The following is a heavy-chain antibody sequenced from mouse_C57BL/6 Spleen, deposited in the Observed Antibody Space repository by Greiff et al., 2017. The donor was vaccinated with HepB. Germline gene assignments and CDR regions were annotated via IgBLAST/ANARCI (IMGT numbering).Heavy chain of an antibody. CDR2: IDPSDSYT. J-gene: IGHJ2*01. Sequence: VQLQQSGAELVMPGASVKLSCKASGYTFTSYWMHWVKQRPGQGLEWIGEIDPSDSYTNYNQKFKGKSTLTVDKSSSTAYMQLSSLTSEDSAVYYCARGQATNFFDYWGQGTTLTVSS. CDR1: GYTFTSYW. V-gene: IGHV1-69*01. CDR3: ARGQATNFFDY. D-gene: IGHD3-2*02.